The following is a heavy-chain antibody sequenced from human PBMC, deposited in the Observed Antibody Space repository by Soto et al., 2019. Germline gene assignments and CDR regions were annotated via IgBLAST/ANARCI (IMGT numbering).Heavy chain of an antibody. J-gene: IGHJ4*02. D-gene: IGHD1-26*01. V-gene: IGHV3-21*06. CDR3: VRDFQWAFDY. Sequence: GGSLRLSCAVSGFSVSGSHMNWVRQAPGKGLEWVSVIYISNDDTYYADSVKGRFTVSRDNAKNSLYLQMNSLRAEDTAIYYCVRDFQWAFDYWGQGTLVTVSS. CDR1: GFSVSGSH. CDR2: IYISNDDT.